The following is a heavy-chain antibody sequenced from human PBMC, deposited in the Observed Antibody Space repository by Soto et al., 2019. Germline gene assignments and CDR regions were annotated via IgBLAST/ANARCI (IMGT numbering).Heavy chain of an antibody. J-gene: IGHJ4*02. CDR3: ATWPFYCSGGSCYGSYFDY. D-gene: IGHD2-15*01. CDR1: GFTFSSYA. Sequence: PGGSLRLSCAASGFTFSSYAMSWVRQAPGKGLEWVSAISGSGGSTYYADSVKGRFTISRDNSKNTLYLQMNSLRAEDTAVYYCATWPFYCSGGSCYGSYFDYWGQGTLVTVSS. CDR2: ISGSGGST. V-gene: IGHV3-23*01.